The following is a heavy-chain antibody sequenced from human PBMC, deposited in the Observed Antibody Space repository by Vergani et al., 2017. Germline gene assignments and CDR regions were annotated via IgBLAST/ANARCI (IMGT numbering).Heavy chain of an antibody. D-gene: IGHD5-18*01. V-gene: IGHV4-4*02. CDR3: ARKGYSYGFAPVNAFDI. Sequence: QVQLQESGPGLVKPSGTLSLTCAVSGGSISSSNWWSWVRQPPGKGLEWIGEIYHSGSTNYNPSLKSRVTISVDKSKNQCSLKLSSVTASDTAVYYCARKGYSYGFAPVNAFDIWGQGTMVTVSS. J-gene: IGHJ3*02. CDR2: IYHSGST. CDR1: GGSISSSNW.